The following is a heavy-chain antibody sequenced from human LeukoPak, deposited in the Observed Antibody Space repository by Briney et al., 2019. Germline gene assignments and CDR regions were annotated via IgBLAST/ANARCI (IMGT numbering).Heavy chain of an antibody. Sequence: SETLSLTCTVSGGSVSSGSYFWSWIRQPPGKGLDWIGHIYYSGSTNYNPSLKSRVTMSVDTSQNRFSLKLSSVTAADTAVYYCARDRSYYDSSGFYKYAFDIWGQGTVVTVSS. CDR2: IYYSGST. V-gene: IGHV4-61*01. J-gene: IGHJ3*02. D-gene: IGHD3-22*01. CDR3: ARDRSYYDSSGFYKYAFDI. CDR1: GGSVSSGSYF.